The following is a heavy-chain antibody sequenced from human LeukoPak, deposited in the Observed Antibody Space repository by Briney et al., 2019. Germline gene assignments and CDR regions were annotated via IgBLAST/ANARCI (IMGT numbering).Heavy chain of an antibody. CDR1: GGSISSYY. CDR3: ARGQYSSGWLDY. J-gene: IGHJ4*02. CDR2: IYYSGST. V-gene: IGHV4-59*08. D-gene: IGHD6-19*01. Sequence: SETLSLTCTVSGGSISSYYWSWIRQPPGKGLEWIGYIYYSGSTNYNPSPKSRVTISVDTSKNQFSLKLSSVTAADTAVYYCARGQYSSGWLDYWGQGTLVTVSS.